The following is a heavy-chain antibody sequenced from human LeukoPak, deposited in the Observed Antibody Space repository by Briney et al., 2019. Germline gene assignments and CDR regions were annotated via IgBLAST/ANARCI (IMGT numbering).Heavy chain of an antibody. CDR1: GGSFSGYY. V-gene: IGHV4-34*01. CDR3: ARGLSKFANWFDP. D-gene: IGHD3-16*01. CDR2: INHSGST. J-gene: IGHJ5*02. Sequence: SETLSLTCAVYGGSFSGYYWSWIRQPPGKGLEWIGEINHSGSTNYNPPLKSRVTISVDTSKNQFSLKLSSVTAADTAVYYCARGLSKFANWFDPWGQGTLVTVSS.